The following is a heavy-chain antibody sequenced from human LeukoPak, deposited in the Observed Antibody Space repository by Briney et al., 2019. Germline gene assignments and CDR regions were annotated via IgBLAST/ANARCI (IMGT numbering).Heavy chain of an antibody. CDR3: AREGIAVAGTDY. CDR2: IYYSGST. Sequence: PSETLSLTCTVSGGSISSYYWSWIRQPPGKGLEWIGYIYYSGSTKYNPSLKSRVTISVDTSKNQFSLKLSSVTAADTAVYYCAREGIAVAGTDYWGQGTLVTVSS. V-gene: IGHV4-59*12. D-gene: IGHD6-19*01. CDR1: GGSISSYY. J-gene: IGHJ4*02.